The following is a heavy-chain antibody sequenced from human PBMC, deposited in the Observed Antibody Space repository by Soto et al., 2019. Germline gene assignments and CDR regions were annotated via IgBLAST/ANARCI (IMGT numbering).Heavy chain of an antibody. D-gene: IGHD3-10*01. CDR1: GGTFSSYA. Sequence: QVQLVQSGAEVKKPGSSVKVSCKASGGTFSSYAISWVRQAPGQGLEWMGGIIPIFGTANYAQKCQGRVTITADESTSTAYIELSSLRSEDTAVYYCASLLWFGELLSYYYGMDVWGQGTTVTVSS. J-gene: IGHJ6*02. CDR2: IIPIFGTA. CDR3: ASLLWFGELLSYYYGMDV. V-gene: IGHV1-69*01.